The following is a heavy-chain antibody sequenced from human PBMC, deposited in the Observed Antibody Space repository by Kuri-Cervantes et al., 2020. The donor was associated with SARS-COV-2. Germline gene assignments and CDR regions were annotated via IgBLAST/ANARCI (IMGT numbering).Heavy chain of an antibody. D-gene: IGHD4-11*01. Sequence: SETLSLTCTVSGGSISSYYWSWIRQPPGKGLEWIGYIYYSGSTNYNPSLKSRVTMSLDTANNQFSLRLNSVTAADTAVYYCARHSPLQSYYYYYYGMDVWGQGTTVTVSS. CDR2: IYYSGST. CDR3: ARHSPLQSYYYYYYGMDV. J-gene: IGHJ6*02. V-gene: IGHV4-59*08. CDR1: GGSISSYY.